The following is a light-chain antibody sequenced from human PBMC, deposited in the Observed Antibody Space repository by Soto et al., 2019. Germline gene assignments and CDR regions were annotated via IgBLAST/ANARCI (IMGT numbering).Light chain of an antibody. CDR2: DAS. J-gene: IGKJ1*01. CDR1: QSISSW. V-gene: IGKV1-5*01. CDR3: XQXKXYSPRT. Sequence: DIQLTQSPSTLSASVGDRVTITCRASQSISSWLAWYQQKPGKAPDLLISDASRLESGVPSRFSGGGSGTEFTLTISDLQPDXFXTYXXXQXKXYSPRTFGQGTKVEIK.